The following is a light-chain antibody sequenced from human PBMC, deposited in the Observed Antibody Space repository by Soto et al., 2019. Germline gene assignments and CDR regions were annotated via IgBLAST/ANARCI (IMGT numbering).Light chain of an antibody. V-gene: IGKV3-20*01. Sequence: EIVLTQSPGTVSLSPGERATLSCRASQSVGRNFLAWYQQKPGQAPRLLIYDASKRATGIPDRFSGSGSGTDFTLTISRLEPEDFVLYYCQQYADSPRTFGGGTKVEIK. CDR1: QSVGRNF. CDR3: QQYADSPRT. J-gene: IGKJ4*01. CDR2: DAS.